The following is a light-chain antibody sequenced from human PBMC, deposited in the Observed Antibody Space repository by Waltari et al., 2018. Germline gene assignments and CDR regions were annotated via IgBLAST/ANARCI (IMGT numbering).Light chain of an antibody. J-gene: IGLJ2*01. CDR2: DNN. CDR1: GSNIGNNF. Sequence: QSVLTQPPSVSAAPGQKVTISCSGTGSNIGNNFVSWYQQLPGTATKLLIYDNNKRPSGIPDRFSGSKSGTSATLGITGLQTGDEADYYCGTWDTELSVVFGGGTKLTVL. V-gene: IGLV1-51*01. CDR3: GTWDTELSVV.